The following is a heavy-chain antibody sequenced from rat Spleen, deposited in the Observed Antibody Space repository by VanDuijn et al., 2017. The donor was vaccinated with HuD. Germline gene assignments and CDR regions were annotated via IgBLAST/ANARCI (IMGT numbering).Heavy chain of an antibody. CDR3: ARGTSGYYWYFDF. J-gene: IGHJ1*01. Sequence: EVQLQESGPGLVKPSQSLSLTCSVTDHSITNGYRWNWIRKFPGNKLEWMGYINSAGNTLYNPSLKSRISISRDTSKNQFFLQLNSVTTEDTATYYCARGTSGYYWYFDFWGPGTMVTVSS. CDR2: INSAGNT. CDR1: DHSITNGYR. V-gene: IGHV3-3*01.